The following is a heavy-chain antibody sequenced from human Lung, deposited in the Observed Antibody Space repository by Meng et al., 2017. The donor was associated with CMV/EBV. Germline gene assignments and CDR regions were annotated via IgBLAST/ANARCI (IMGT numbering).Heavy chain of an antibody. J-gene: IGHJ3*02. CDR2: TYYRSRWYN. V-gene: IGHV6-1*01. Sequence: SETLSLXCAISGDSVSSNSAAWNWIRQSPSRGLEWLGRTYYRSRWYNDYAPSVNSRITINPDTSKNQFTLQLHAVTPEDTAVYYCVRDDGMGLDAFDIWGQGXLVTVSS. CDR3: VRDDGMGLDAFDI. D-gene: IGHD3-16*01. CDR1: GDSVSSNSAA.